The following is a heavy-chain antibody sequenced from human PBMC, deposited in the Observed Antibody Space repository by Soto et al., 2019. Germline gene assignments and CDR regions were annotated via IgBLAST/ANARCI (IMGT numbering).Heavy chain of an antibody. V-gene: IGHV2-5*01. CDR2: IYWNDDK. J-gene: IGHJ5*02. D-gene: IGHD6-19*01. Sequence: SGATLVNPTQTLTLTCTFSGFSLSTSGVGVGWIRQPPGKALEWLALIYWNDDKRYSPSLKSRLTITKDTSKNPVVLPMTNMDPVDTATYYCALWGREQWLAAKYHWCDPWGQGTLGTISS. CDR1: GFSLSTSGVG. CDR3: ALWGREQWLAAKYHWCDP.